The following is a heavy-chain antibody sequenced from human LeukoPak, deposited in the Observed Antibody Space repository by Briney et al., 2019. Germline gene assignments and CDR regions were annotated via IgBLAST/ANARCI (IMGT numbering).Heavy chain of an antibody. J-gene: IGHJ3*02. Sequence: ASVKVSCKASGYTFTSYGISWVRQAPGQGLEWMGWISAYNGNTNYAQKLQGRVTMTTDTSTSTAYMELRSLRSDDTAVYYCARLASEYYYDSSGYDAFDIWGQGTMVTVSS. CDR3: ARLASEYYYDSSGYDAFDI. CDR1: GYTFTSYG. V-gene: IGHV1-18*01. CDR2: ISAYNGNT. D-gene: IGHD3-22*01.